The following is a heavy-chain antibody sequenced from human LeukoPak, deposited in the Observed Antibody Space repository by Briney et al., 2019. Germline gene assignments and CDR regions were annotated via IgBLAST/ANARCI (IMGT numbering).Heavy chain of an antibody. J-gene: IGHJ4*02. CDR1: GFTFSSYD. CDR3: AKDGPGSSFDY. CDR2: IGTAGDT. D-gene: IGHD2-15*01. Sequence: GSLRLSCAASGFTFSSYDMHWVRQATGKGLEWGSAIGTAGDTYYPGSVKGRFTISRENAKNSLYLQMNSLRAEDTAVYYCAKDGPGSSFDYWGQGTLVTVSS. V-gene: IGHV3-13*01.